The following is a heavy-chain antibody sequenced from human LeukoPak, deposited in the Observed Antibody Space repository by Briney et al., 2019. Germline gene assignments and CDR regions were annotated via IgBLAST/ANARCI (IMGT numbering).Heavy chain of an antibody. CDR2: IIPIFGTA. CDR1: GGTFSSYA. V-gene: IGHV1-69*05. Sequence: ASVKVSCKASGGTFSSYAISWVRQAPGQGLEWMGGIIPIFGTANYAQKFQGRVTITTDESTSTAYMELSSLRSEDTAVYYCARDPPLSRYCSSTSCPPGYWGQGTLVTVSS. CDR3: ARDPPLSRYCSSTSCPPGY. D-gene: IGHD2-2*01. J-gene: IGHJ4*02.